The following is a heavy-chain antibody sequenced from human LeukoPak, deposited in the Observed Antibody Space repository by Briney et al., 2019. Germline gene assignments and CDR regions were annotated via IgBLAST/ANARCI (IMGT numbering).Heavy chain of an antibody. CDR1: GFTFSNYW. D-gene: IGHD5-12*01. J-gene: IGHJ6*02. V-gene: IGHV3-7*01. CDR3: ARDLGGYDLSYYYYGMDV. CDR2: IKQDGSEK. Sequence: GGSLRLSCAASGFTFSNYWMGWVRQAPGKGLEWVANIKQDGSEKRYVDPVKGRFTISRDNAKNSLYLQMNSLRAEDTAVYYCARDLGGYDLSYYYYGMDVWGQGTTVTVSS.